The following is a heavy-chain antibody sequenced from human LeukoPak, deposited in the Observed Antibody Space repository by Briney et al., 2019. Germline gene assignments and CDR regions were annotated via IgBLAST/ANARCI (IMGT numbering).Heavy chain of an antibody. CDR3: ARGFWSGYYTAEYFQH. CDR1: GYTFTSYG. CDR2: ISAYNGNT. D-gene: IGHD3-3*01. V-gene: IGHV1-18*01. J-gene: IGHJ1*01. Sequence: ASVKVSCKASGYTFTSYGISWVRQAPGQGLEWMGWISAYNGNTNYAQKLQGRVTMTTDTSTSTAYMELRSLRSDDTAVYYCARGFWSGYYTAEYFQHWGHGTLVTVSS.